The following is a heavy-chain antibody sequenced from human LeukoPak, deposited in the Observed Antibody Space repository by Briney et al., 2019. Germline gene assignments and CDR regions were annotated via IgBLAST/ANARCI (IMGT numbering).Heavy chain of an antibody. V-gene: IGHV1-18*01. CDR2: ISAYNGNT. CDR3: ARVELLSGLGYYYGSGSYYNSNWFDP. J-gene: IGHJ5*02. Sequence: ASVKVSCKASGYTFTSYGISWVRQAPGQGLEWMGWISAYNGNTNYAQKLQGRVTMTTDTSTSTAYMELRSLRSDDTAAYYCARVELLSGLGYYYGSGSYYNSNWFDPWGQGTLVTVSS. D-gene: IGHD3-10*01. CDR1: GYTFTSYG.